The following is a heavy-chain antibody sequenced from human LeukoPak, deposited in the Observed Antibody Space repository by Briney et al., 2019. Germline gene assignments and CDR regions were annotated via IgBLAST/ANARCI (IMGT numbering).Heavy chain of an antibody. CDR1: GFTFSSYW. D-gene: IGHD2-2*02. CDR2: INGDGSST. Sequence: GGPLRLPCAASGFTFSSYWMHWVRQAPGKGLMWVSRINGDGSSTNYADSVKGRFTISRDNAKNTLYLQMNSLRAEDTAVYYCARAFATYPSDVWGQGTTVTVSS. CDR3: ARAFATYPSDV. J-gene: IGHJ6*02. V-gene: IGHV3-74*01.